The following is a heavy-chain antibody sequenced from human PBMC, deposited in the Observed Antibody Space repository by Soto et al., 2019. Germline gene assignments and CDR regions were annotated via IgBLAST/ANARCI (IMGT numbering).Heavy chain of an antibody. Sequence: EVHLLESGGGLVQPGGSLRLSCAASGFAFSDYAMTWVRQAPGKGLEWVSDISDGDGATHYADSVKGRFTISRDDSKNTLYLQMDGLRAEDAAVYYCAKGRTFFDFWGQGTLVTVSS. CDR1: GFAFSDYA. D-gene: IGHD3-16*01. V-gene: IGHV3-23*01. CDR2: ISDGDGAT. CDR3: AKGRTFFDF. J-gene: IGHJ4*02.